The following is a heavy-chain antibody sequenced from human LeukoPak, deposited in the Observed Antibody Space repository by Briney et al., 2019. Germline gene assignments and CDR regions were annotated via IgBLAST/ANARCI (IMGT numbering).Heavy chain of an antibody. J-gene: IGHJ3*02. V-gene: IGHV3-53*04. CDR2: IYSGGST. CDR3: AREVWELLPQNGALDI. CDR1: GFTVSSNY. Sequence: GGSLRLSCAASGFTVSSNYMSWVRQAPGKGLEWVSVIYSGGSTYYADSVKGRFTISRHNSKNTLYLQMNSLRAEDTAVYYCAREVWELLPQNGALDIWGQGTMVTVSS. D-gene: IGHD1-26*01.